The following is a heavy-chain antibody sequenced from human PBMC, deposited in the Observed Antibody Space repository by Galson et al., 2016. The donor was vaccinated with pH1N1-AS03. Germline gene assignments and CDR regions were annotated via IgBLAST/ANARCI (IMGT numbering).Heavy chain of an antibody. D-gene: IGHD2-2*03. J-gene: IGHJ6*03. CDR2: IGPGGDT. CDR3: AMDKSPYFCYMDG. Sequence: SCAASGFTFSNHAMHWVRQGTGRGLEWVSGIGPGGDTYYGGSVKGRFTISRETAKNSLYLQMNSLRPEDTAVYYCAMDKSPYFCYMDGWGKGTTVNVSS. CDR1: GFTFSNHA. V-gene: IGHV3-13*01.